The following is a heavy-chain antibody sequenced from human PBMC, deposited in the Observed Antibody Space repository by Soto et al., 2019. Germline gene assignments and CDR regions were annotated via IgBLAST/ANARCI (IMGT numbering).Heavy chain of an antibody. V-gene: IGHV3-30*18. CDR1: GFTFDSHG. J-gene: IGHJ6*04. Sequence: QVQLVESGGGAVQPGRSLRLSCAASGFTFDSHGMHWVRQAPGKGLEWVAVISSDGNNKYYADSVKGRFTISRDNFHNILYLQMASLRAKDTAVYYCAKDLLTNPLTKRGSWGNGTMVTVTS. D-gene: IGHD3-16*01. CDR2: ISSDGNNK. CDR3: AKDLLTNPLTKRGS.